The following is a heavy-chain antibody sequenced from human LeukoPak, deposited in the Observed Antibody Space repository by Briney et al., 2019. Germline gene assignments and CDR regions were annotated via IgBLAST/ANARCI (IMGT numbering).Heavy chain of an antibody. J-gene: IGHJ4*02. CDR1: GFTFGDYA. CDR3: AKDRSSSWYALSH. V-gene: IGHV3-9*01. Sequence: GRSLRLSCAASGFTFGDYAMHWVRQAPGKGLAWVSGISWNGGSVGYADSVKGRFTISRDSAKNSLYLQMNSLRAEDTALYYCAKDRSSSWYALSHWGQGTLVTVSS. CDR2: ISWNGGSV. D-gene: IGHD6-13*01.